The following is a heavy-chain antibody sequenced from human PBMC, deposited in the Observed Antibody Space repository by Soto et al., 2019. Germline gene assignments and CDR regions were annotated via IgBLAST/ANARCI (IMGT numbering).Heavy chain of an antibody. J-gene: IGHJ6*01. Sequence: EVKLVESGGDLVQPGGSLRLSCAASGFTFSTYSMNWVRQAPGKGLEWVSYISSRSYTIYYVDSVKGRFTISGDNAKNSLCLQVTGVRDGAPAGNFCARGGSSSCKGMDVWGQGT. CDR2: ISSRSYTI. V-gene: IGHV3-48*02. D-gene: IGHD6-6*01. CDR1: GFTFSTYS. CDR3: ARGGSSSCKGMDV.